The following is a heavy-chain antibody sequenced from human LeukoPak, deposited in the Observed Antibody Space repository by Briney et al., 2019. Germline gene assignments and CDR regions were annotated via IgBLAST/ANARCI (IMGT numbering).Heavy chain of an antibody. J-gene: IGHJ6*03. CDR2: INTNTGNP. Sequence: GASVKVSCKASGYTFTNYAMNWVRQAPGQGLEWMGWINTNTGNPTYAQGFTGRFVFSLDTSVSTAYLQISSLKAEDTAVYHCARRRAGSGSYRGYYCYMDVWGKGTTVTVSS. CDR1: GYTFTNYA. CDR3: ARRRAGSGSYRGYYCYMDV. V-gene: IGHV7-4-1*02. D-gene: IGHD3-10*01.